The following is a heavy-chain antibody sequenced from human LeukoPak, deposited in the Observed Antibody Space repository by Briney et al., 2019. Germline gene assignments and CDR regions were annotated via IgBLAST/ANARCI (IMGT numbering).Heavy chain of an antibody. V-gene: IGHV3-23*01. CDR2: ISGSGGST. Sequence: GGSLRLSCAASGFTFSSYAMSWVRQAPGKGLEWVSAISGSGGSTYYADSVKGRFTISRDNSKNTLYLQMNSLRAEDTAVYYCAKSPLPYYYGSGSQFDYWGQGTLVTVSS. J-gene: IGHJ4*02. CDR1: GFTFSSYA. CDR3: AKSPLPYYYGSGSQFDY. D-gene: IGHD3-10*01.